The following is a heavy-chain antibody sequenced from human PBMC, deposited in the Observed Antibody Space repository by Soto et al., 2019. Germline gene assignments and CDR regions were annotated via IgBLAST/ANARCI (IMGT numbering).Heavy chain of an antibody. CDR1: GFTFSDHY. CDR2: TRNEASSYTT. D-gene: IGHD4-4*01. J-gene: IGHJ4*02. CDR3: ARVGRHSIDY. Sequence: GGSLRLSCAASGFTFSDHYMDWVRQAPGKGLEWVGRTRNEASSYTTEYAASVKGRFTISRDDSKNSLYLQMNSLKTEDTAVYYCARVGRHSIDYWGQGTLVTVSS. V-gene: IGHV3-72*01.